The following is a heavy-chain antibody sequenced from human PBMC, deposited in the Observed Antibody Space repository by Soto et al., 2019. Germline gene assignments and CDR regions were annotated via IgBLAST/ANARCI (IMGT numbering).Heavy chain of an antibody. J-gene: IGHJ5*02. CDR3: ARNGQKIPPYYYDSSPTTAWFDP. Sequence: GGSLRLSCAASGFTFSSYGMHWVRQAPGKGLEWVAVIWYDGSNKYYADSVKGRFTISRDNSKNTLYLQMNSLRAEDTAVYYCARNGQKIPPYYYDSSPTTAWFDPWGQGTLVTVSS. D-gene: IGHD3-22*01. V-gene: IGHV3-33*01. CDR1: GFTFSSYG. CDR2: IWYDGSNK.